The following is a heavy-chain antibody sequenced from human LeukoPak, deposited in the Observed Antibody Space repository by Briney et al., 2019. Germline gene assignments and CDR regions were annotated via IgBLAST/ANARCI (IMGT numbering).Heavy chain of an antibody. J-gene: IGHJ4*02. CDR1: GGSISGSNYY. V-gene: IGHV4-39*01. D-gene: IGHD6-19*01. CDR3: ARHRFGYTSGYYVAGGDY. CDR2: IYYSGST. Sequence: SETLSLTCTVSGGSISGSNYYWGWIRQPPGKGLEWIGSIYYSGSTYYNPSLKSRVTISVDTSKNQFSLKLSSVTAADTAVYYCARHRFGYTSGYYVAGGDYWGQGTLVTVSS.